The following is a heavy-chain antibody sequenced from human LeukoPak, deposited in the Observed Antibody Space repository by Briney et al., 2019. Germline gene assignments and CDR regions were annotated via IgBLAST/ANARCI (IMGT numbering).Heavy chain of an antibody. CDR1: GDSISSYY. D-gene: IGHD3-3*01. CDR3: ARAGITIFGVVNAFDI. V-gene: IGHV4-59*01. J-gene: IGHJ3*02. CDR2: IYYSGST. Sequence: SETLSLTCTVSGDSISSYYWNWIRQPPGKGLEWIGYIYYSGSTNYNPSLKSRVTISVDTSKNQFSLKLSSVTAADTAVYYCARAGITIFGVVNAFDIWGQGTMVTVSS.